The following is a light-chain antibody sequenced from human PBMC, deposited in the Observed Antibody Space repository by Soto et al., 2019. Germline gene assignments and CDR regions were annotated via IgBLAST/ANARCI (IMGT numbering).Light chain of an antibody. CDR2: GAS. Sequence: EIVMTQSPGTLSVSPGERATLSCRASQSVGRDLAWYQQKPGQAPRLLIFGASIRATGLPDRFSGGGSGTDFTLTISRLEPEDFAVYYCQQYGSSPGTFGQGTKVEIK. CDR3: QQYGSSPGT. J-gene: IGKJ1*01. CDR1: QSVGRD. V-gene: IGKV3-20*01.